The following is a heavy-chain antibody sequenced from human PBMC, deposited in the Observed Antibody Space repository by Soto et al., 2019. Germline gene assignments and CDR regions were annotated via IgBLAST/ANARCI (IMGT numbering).Heavy chain of an antibody. CDR2: IYYSGST. CDR1: GGSISSGGYY. Sequence: QVQLQESGPGLVKPSQTLSLTCTVSGGSISSGGYYWSWIRQHPGKGLEWIGYIYYSGSTYYNPSLRRRVPISVDTSKNHFSRNLSSGTAAHRAVYYCARPPRYWGKGTRVTVSS. CDR3: ARPPRY. V-gene: IGHV4-31*03. J-gene: IGHJ4*02.